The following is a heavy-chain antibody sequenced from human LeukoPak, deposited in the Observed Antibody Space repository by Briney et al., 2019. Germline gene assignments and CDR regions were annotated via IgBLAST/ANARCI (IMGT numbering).Heavy chain of an antibody. D-gene: IGHD2-15*01. V-gene: IGHV3-48*02. J-gene: IGHJ6*02. CDR2: ISSSSSTI. Sequence: GGSLRLSCAASGLTFSSYSMNWVRQAPGKGLEWVSYISSSSSTIYYADSVKGRFTISRDNAKNSLYLQMNSLRDEDTAVYYCARAYCSGGSCSYGLDVWGQGTTVTVSS. CDR1: GLTFSSYS. CDR3: ARAYCSGGSCSYGLDV.